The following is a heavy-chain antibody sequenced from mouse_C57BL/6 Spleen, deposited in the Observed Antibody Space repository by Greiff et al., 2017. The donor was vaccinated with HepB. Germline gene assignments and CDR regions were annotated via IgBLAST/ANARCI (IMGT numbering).Heavy chain of an antibody. CDR2: ISYDGSN. D-gene: IGHD2-4*01. V-gene: IGHV3-6*01. J-gene: IGHJ1*03. Sequence: EVKLMESGPGLVKPSQSLSLTCSVTGYSITSCYYWNWIRQFPGNKLEWMGYISYDGSNNYNPSLKNRISITRDTSKNQFFLKLNSVTTEDTATYYCARDRNYDYDDWYFDVWGTGTTVTVSS. CDR3: ARDRNYDYDDWYFDV. CDR1: GYSITSCYY.